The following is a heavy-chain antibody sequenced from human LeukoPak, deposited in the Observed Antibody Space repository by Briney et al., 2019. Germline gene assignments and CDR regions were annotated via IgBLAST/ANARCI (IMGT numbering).Heavy chain of an antibody. CDR2: ISDTGSST. Sequence: PGGSLRLSCAASGFPFSNYAMSWVRQAPGKGLEWVSAISDTGSSTYYPDSVRGRFTISRDNSKNTLFLQMHSLRDEDTAVYHCAQHHSSGTHYNYFDYWGQGTLVSVSS. CDR3: AQHHSSGTHYNYFDY. J-gene: IGHJ4*02. CDR1: GFPFSNYA. D-gene: IGHD3-10*01. V-gene: IGHV3-23*01.